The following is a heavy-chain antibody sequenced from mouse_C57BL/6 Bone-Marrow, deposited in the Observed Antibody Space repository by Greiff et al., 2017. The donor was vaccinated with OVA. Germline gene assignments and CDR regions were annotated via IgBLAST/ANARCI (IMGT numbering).Heavy chain of an antibody. CDR2: INPSSGYT. D-gene: IGHD1-1*01. V-gene: IGHV1-7*01. Sequence: QVQLKESGAELAKPGASVKLSCKASGYTFTSYWMHWVKQRPGQGLEWIGYINPSSGYTKYNQKFKGKATLTVDTSSSTAYMQLSSLTSEDSAVYYCARGDYGSSYGYFDYWGQGTTLTVSS. CDR1: GYTFTSYW. J-gene: IGHJ2*01. CDR3: ARGDYGSSYGYFDY.